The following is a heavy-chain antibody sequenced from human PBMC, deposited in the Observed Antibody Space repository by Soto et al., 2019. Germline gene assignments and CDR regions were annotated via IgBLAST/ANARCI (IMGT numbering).Heavy chain of an antibody. D-gene: IGHD3-10*01. CDR2: ISYDATNK. J-gene: IGHJ3*01. Sequence: QVQLVESGGGVVQPGRSLRLSCAASGFTFSTYAMHWVRRAPGKGLEWMAVISYDATNKYYADSVKGRFNISRDNSKKTLTLQFNSLRADDSALYYCERDGGNYWGHGTMVIVSS. CDR3: ERDGGNY. CDR1: GFTFSTYA. V-gene: IGHV3-30-3*01.